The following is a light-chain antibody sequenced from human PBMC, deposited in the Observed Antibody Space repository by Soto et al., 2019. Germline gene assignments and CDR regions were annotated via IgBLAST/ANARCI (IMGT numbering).Light chain of an antibody. CDR1: QSVSSSE. CDR2: SAS. V-gene: IGKV3-20*01. J-gene: IGKJ4*01. CDR3: QPDGSSSPLP. Sequence: EIVLTQSPGTLSLSPGERATLSCRASQSVSSSELAWYQQKPDQAPRLLVYSASSRATGIPDRFSGSGSGTDFTLTISRLEPEDFAVYYCQPDGSSSPLPFGGGTKVEIK.